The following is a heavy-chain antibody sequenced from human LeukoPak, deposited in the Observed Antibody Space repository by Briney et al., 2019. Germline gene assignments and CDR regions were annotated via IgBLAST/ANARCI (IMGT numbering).Heavy chain of an antibody. J-gene: IGHJ4*02. CDR2: IYYSGST. V-gene: IGHV4-59*01. CDR3: AREDYGVNSYYLDD. Sequence: SETLSLTRSISRGSIIGYYWRWIQQPPGKGLEWIGYIYYSGSTSYNPSLRSRVTISVDTSKNQFSLRLTSVTAADTAVYYCAREDYGVNSYYLDDWGQGTLVTVSS. D-gene: IGHD4-23*01. CDR1: RGSIIGYY.